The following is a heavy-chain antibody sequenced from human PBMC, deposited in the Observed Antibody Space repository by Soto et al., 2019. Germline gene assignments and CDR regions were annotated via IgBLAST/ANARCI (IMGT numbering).Heavy chain of an antibody. CDR2: ISSSSSYI. D-gene: IGHD3-10*01. Sequence: GGSLRLSCAASGFTFTRYSMNWVRQAPGKGLEWVSSISSSSSYIYYADSVKGRFTISRDNAKNSLYLQMNSLRAEDTAVYYCARVLTMVRGVIINYGMDVWGQGTTVTVSS. J-gene: IGHJ6*02. V-gene: IGHV3-21*01. CDR3: ARVLTMVRGVIINYGMDV. CDR1: GFTFTRYS.